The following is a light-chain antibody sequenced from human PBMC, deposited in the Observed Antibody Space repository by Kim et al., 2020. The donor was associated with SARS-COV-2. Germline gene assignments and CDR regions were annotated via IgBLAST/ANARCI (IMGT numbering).Light chain of an antibody. Sequence: DIQLTQSPSFLSASLGDRVTITCRASQDISNHLAWYQQKPGKAPRLLIFAASTLQSGVPLGFSSSGSGTEFTLTISSLQPGDFATYYCQQLDSYPLTFGGGTKVDIK. CDR2: AAS. CDR1: QDISNH. V-gene: IGKV1-9*01. CDR3: QQLDSYPLT. J-gene: IGKJ4*01.